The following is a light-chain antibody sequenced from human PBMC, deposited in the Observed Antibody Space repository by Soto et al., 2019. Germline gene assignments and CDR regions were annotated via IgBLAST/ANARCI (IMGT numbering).Light chain of an antibody. Sequence: EIVLTQSPGTLSLSPGERATLSCRASQSVSSSYLAWYQQKPGQAPRHLIYGASSRATGIPDRFIGSGSGTDFTLTISRLEPEDFAVYYCLQYGSSPYTFGQGTKLEIK. V-gene: IGKV3-20*01. CDR3: LQYGSSPYT. CDR1: QSVSSSY. CDR2: GAS. J-gene: IGKJ2*01.